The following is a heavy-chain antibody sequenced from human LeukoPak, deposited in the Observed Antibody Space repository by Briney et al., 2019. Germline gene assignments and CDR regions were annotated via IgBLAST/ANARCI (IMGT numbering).Heavy chain of an antibody. V-gene: IGHV3-30-3*01. J-gene: IGHJ4*02. CDR2: TSYDGTIK. CDR1: GFTFSNYT. CDR3: ATSGYTNSL. Sequence: GGSLRLSCVASGFTFSNYTMHWVRQAPGKGLEGVALTSYDGTIKYYTDSVTGRFTISRNNSKNTLYLQMNSLKPEDTAVYFCATSGYTNSLWGQGTLVTVSS. D-gene: IGHD5-12*01.